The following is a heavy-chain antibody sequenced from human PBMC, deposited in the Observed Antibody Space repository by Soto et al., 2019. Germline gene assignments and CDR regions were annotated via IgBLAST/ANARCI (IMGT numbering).Heavy chain of an antibody. D-gene: IGHD3-3*01. J-gene: IGHJ6*02. CDR3: ARHRKERFLEWSTNYHYYGMDV. Sequence: SETLSLTCTVPGGSISSSSYYWGWIRQPPGKGLEWIGSIYYSGSTYYNPSLKSRVTISVDTSKNQFSLKLSSVTAADTAVYYCARHRKERFLEWSTNYHYYGMDVWGQGTTVT. V-gene: IGHV4-39*01. CDR2: IYYSGST. CDR1: GGSISSSSYY.